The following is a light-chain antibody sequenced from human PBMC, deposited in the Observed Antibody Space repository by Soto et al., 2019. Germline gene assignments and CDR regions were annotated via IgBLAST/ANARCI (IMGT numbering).Light chain of an antibody. Sequence: IQMTQSPSTVSGSVGDRVTIACRVSQTVSGWLAWYKQKPGKALKLLIYKASTLKSRVPSRFSGSGSGTEFTLTISSLQPDDLATYYCQHYNSYSEAFGQGTKVDNK. V-gene: IGKV1-5*03. CDR1: QTVSGW. CDR3: QHYNSYSEA. CDR2: KAS. J-gene: IGKJ1*01.